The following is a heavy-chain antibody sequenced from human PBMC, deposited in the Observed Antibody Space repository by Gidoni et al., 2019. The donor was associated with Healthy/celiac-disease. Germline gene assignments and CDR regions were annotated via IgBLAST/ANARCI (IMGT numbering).Heavy chain of an antibody. CDR1: VFPFIDHY. D-gene: IGHD3-16*01. J-gene: IGHJ6*02. Sequence: EVQLVESGGGLVQPGWSLRLSCPASVFPFIDHYMDWVRQGPGKGLEWVGRTRNKAKSYTTEYAASVKGRFTISRDESKNSLYLQMNSLKTEDTAVYYCAREGLFSPYYYGMDVWGQGTTVTVSS. CDR3: AREGLFSPYYYGMDV. V-gene: IGHV3-72*01. CDR2: TRNKAKSYTT.